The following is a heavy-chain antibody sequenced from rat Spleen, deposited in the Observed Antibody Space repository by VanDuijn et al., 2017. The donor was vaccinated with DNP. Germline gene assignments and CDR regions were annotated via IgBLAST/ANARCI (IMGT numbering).Heavy chain of an antibody. Sequence: EVQLVESGGGLVQPGRSLKLSCAASGFIFSNYDMAWVRQAPTKGLEWVAYISPSGGSTYYRDSVKGRFIISRDNARNTLYLQMDSLGSEDTATYYCARRGYYSGDYWGQGVMVTVSS. D-gene: IGHD1-1*01. CDR2: ISPSGGST. J-gene: IGHJ2*01. CDR3: ARRGYYSGDY. CDR1: GFIFSNYD. V-gene: IGHV5-19*01.